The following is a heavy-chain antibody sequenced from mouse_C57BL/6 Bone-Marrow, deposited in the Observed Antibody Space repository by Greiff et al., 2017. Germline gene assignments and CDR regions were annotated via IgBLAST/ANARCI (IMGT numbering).Heavy chain of an antibody. J-gene: IGHJ4*01. CDR1: GFTFSDYG. V-gene: IGHV5-17*01. CDR2: ISSGSSTI. D-gene: IGHD1-2*01. CDR3: ARHLLRPLMDY. Sequence: EVQLVESGGGLVKPGGSLKLSCAASGFTFSDYGMHWVRQAPEKGLEWVAYISSGSSTIYYADTVKGRFTISRDNAKNTLFLQMTRLRSEDTAMYYCARHLLRPLMDYWGQGPSVTVSS.